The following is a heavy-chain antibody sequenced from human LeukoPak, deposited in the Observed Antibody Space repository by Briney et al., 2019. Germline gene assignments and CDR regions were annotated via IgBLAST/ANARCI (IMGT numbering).Heavy chain of an antibody. J-gene: IGHJ4*02. CDR1: GFTFSSYA. Sequence: GESLRLSCAAYGFTFSSYAMSWVRQAPGKGLEWVSAISGSGSSTYYADSVRGRFTISRDNSKNTLYLQMNSLRAEDTAVYYCAKGNMGNFCSGSIDYWGQGTLVTVSS. CDR2: ISGSGSST. V-gene: IGHV3-23*01. D-gene: IGHD3-3*01. CDR3: AKGNMGNFCSGSIDY.